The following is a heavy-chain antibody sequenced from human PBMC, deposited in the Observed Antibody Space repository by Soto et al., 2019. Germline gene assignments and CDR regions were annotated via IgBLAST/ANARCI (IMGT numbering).Heavy chain of an antibody. CDR2: IIPMFGTA. V-gene: IGHV1-69*12. Sequence: QVQLVQSGAEVKKPESSVKVSCKAPGGTFSTYAISWVRQAPGQGLEWMGGIIPMFGTANYAQRFQDRVTITADESTNTVYMELSSLRSEDTAVYFCACGMQLWLRRINNGYSGWGQGTLVTVSS. J-gene: IGHJ4*02. CDR3: ACGMQLWLRRINNGYSG. D-gene: IGHD5-12*01. CDR1: GGTFSTYA.